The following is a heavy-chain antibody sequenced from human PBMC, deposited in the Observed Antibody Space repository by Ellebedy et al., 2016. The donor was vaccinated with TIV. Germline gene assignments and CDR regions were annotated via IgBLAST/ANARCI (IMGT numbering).Heavy chain of an antibody. D-gene: IGHD4-17*01. Sequence: GESLKISCAASGFSFRSYWMSWVRQAPGKGLEWVANIYQDGGVQYYVDSVKGRFTISRDNADNSLFLQMNSLIAEDTAVYYCARRGSYGDYAVQINSGFDTWGRGTLVAVSS. CDR3: ARRGSYGDYAVQINSGFDT. CDR1: GFSFRSYW. CDR2: IYQDGGVQ. J-gene: IGHJ5*02. V-gene: IGHV3-7*01.